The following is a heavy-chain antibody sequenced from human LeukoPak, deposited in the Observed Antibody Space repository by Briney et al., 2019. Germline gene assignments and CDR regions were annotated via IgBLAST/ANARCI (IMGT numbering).Heavy chain of an antibody. V-gene: IGHV3-23*01. CDR2: ISGSGGST. Sequence: GGSLRLSCAASGFTFSSYAMSWVRQAPGKGLEWVSAISGSGGSTYYADSVKGRFTISRDNSKNTLYLQMNSLRAEDTAVYYCAKDPSCRVPAARPGDWFDPWGQGTLVTVSS. CDR1: GFTFSSYA. J-gene: IGHJ5*02. CDR3: AKDPSCRVPAARPGDWFDP. D-gene: IGHD2-2*01.